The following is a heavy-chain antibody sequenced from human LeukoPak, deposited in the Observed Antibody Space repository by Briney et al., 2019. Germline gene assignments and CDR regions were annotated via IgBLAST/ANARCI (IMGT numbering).Heavy chain of an antibody. J-gene: IGHJ2*01. D-gene: IGHD3-22*01. V-gene: IGHV4-34*01. CDR1: GGSFSGYY. CDR2: INHSGST. CDR3: ARGRDYYDSSGYYWYFDL. Sequence: SETLSLTCAVYGGSFSGYYWSWIRQPPGKGLEWIGEINHSGSTNYNPSLKSRVTISVDTSKNQFSLKLSSVTAAETAVYYCARGRDYYDSSGYYWYFDLWGRGTLVTVYS.